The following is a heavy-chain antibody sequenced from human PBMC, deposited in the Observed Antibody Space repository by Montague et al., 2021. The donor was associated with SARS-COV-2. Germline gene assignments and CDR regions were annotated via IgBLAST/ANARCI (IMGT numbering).Heavy chain of an antibody. D-gene: IGHD2-2*02. Sequence: SETLSLTCAVHGGSFSTYSWNWIRQPPGKGLEWIGEIHHGGSTNYNPSLKSRVTISADTSKNQFSLKLTSVAAADTAVDYCARLGDGVVPSPILGVVPYSASNYMDVWGKGTTVTVSS. CDR1: GGSFSTYS. V-gene: IGHV4-34*01. CDR2: IHHGGST. J-gene: IGHJ6*03. CDR3: ARLGDGVVPSPILGVVPYSASNYMDV.